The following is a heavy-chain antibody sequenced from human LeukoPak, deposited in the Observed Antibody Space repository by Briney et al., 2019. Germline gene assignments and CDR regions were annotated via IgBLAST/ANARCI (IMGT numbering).Heavy chain of an antibody. V-gene: IGHV3-53*01. Sequence: TGRSLRLSCATSGFTVSTNYVSWVRQAPGKGLEWVPLIYNDGRADYADFVKGRFAISRDSSKDTVYLQMNSLRADDTAVYYCNFRQDYWGQGILVTVSS. CDR3: NFRQDY. J-gene: IGHJ4*02. CDR1: GFTVSTNY. CDR2: IYNDGRA.